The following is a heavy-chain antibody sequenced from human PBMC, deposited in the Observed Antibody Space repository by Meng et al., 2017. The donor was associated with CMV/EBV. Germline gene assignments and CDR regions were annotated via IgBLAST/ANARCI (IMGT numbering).Heavy chain of an antibody. J-gene: IGHJ3*02. V-gene: IGHV3-15*01. D-gene: IGHD6-13*01. Sequence: LSLTCAASGFTFSNAWMSWVRQAPGKGLEWVGRIKSKTDGGTTDYAAPVKGRFTISRDDSKNTLYLQMNSLKTEDTAVYYCVSSSSWYDAFDIWGQGTMVTVSS. CDR1: GFTFSNAW. CDR3: VSSSSWYDAFDI. CDR2: IKSKTDGGTT.